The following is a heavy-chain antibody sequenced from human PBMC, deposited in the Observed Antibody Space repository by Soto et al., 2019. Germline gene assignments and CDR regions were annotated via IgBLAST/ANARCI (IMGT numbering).Heavy chain of an antibody. Sequence: SATLSLTCAVYGGSFSGYYWSWIRQPPGKGLEWIGEINHSGSTNYNPSLKSRVTISVDTSKNQFSLKLSSVTAADTAVYYCARTAAGDYFDYWGQGTLVTVSS. CDR1: GGSFSGYY. V-gene: IGHV4-34*01. D-gene: IGHD6-13*01. CDR2: INHSGST. CDR3: ARTAAGDYFDY. J-gene: IGHJ4*02.